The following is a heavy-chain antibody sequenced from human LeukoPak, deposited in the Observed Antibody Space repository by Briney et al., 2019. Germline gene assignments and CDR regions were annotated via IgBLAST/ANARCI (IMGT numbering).Heavy chain of an antibody. V-gene: IGHV3-23*01. CDR3: VKGGLGRFIRGPTGT. CDR1: GFTFSILA. CDR2: ISANGDDT. J-gene: IGHJ3*01. D-gene: IGHD3-16*01. Sequence: PGGSLRLSCETSGFTFSILALNWVRQAPGKGLEWVSAISANGDDTFYADSVRGRFTISRDNSKNTLHLQMNALRAEDTATYYCVKGGLGRFIRGPTGTWGQGTMVTVSS.